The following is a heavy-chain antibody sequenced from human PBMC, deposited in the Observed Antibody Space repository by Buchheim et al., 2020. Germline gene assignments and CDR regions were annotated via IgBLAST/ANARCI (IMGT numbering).Heavy chain of an antibody. CDR3: ARDLIFGYSSGCRYFDY. CDR1: GFTFSSYE. V-gene: IGHV3-48*03. Sequence: EVQLLESGGGLVQPGGLLTLSCAASGFTFSSYEMNWVRQAPGKGLEWVSYISSSGSTIYYADSVKGRFTISRDNAKNSLYLQMNSLRAEDTAVYYCARDLIFGYSSGCRYFDYWGQGTL. D-gene: IGHD6-19*01. J-gene: IGHJ4*02. CDR2: ISSSGSTI.